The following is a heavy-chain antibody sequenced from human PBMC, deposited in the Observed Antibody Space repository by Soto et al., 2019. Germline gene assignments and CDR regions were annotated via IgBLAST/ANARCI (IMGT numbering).Heavy chain of an antibody. CDR3: ARGSGGFYSSHVTFDY. CDR1: GGTFSSYA. V-gene: IGHV1-69*13. J-gene: IGHJ4*02. Sequence: AASVKVSCKASGGTFSSYAISWVRQAPGQGLEWMGGIIPIFGTANYAQKFQGRVTITADESTSTAYMELSSLRSEDTAVYYCARGSGGFYSSHVTFDYWGQGTLVTVSS. D-gene: IGHD6-19*01. CDR2: IIPIFGTA.